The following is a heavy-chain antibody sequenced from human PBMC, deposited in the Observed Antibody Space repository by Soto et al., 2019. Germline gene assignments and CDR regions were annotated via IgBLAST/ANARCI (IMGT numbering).Heavy chain of an antibody. D-gene: IGHD6-13*01. CDR3: ARWAAAAGITGFDY. Sequence: PSQTLSLTCVISGDSVSSNSAAWNWIRQSPSRGLEWLGRTYYRSKWYNDYAVSVKSRITINPDTSKNQFSLQLNSVTPEDTAVYYCARWAAAAGITGFDYWGQGTLVTVSS. V-gene: IGHV6-1*01. CDR1: GDSVSSNSAA. J-gene: IGHJ4*02. CDR2: TYYRSKWYN.